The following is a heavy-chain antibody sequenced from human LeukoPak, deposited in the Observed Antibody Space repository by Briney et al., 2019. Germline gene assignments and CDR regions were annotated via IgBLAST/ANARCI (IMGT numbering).Heavy chain of an antibody. J-gene: IGHJ4*02. CDR1: GFSFSIHG. CDR2: ISSSGSTI. CDR3: ARAQAAGNACDY. D-gene: IGHD6-13*01. V-gene: IGHV3-11*04. Sequence: KAGGSLRLSCAASGFSFSIHGMGWIRQAPGKGLGWVSYISSSGSTIYYADSVKGRFTISRDNAKNSLYLQMNSLRAEDTAVYYCARAQAAGNACDYWGQGTLVTVSS.